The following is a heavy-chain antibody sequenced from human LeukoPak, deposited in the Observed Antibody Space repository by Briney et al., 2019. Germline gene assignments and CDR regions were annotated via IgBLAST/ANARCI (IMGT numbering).Heavy chain of an antibody. V-gene: IGHV1-69*05. D-gene: IGHD3-10*01. CDR3: ARDLFDRGGGPGWFDP. CDR1: GGTFSSYA. J-gene: IGHJ5*02. Sequence: SVKVSCKASGGTFSSYAISWVRQAPGQGLEWMGGIIPIFGTANYAQKFQGGVTITTDESTSTAYMELSSLRSEDTAVYYCARDLFDRGGGPGWFDPWGQGTLVTVSS. CDR2: IIPIFGTA.